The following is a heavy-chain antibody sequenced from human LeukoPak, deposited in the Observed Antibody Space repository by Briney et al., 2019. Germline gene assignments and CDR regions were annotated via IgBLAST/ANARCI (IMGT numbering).Heavy chain of an antibody. CDR3: ARAEWELLSLDY. Sequence: GGSLRLSCAASGFTVSSNYMSWVRQAPGEGLEWVSVIYSGGSTYYADSVKGRFTISRDNSKNTLYLQMNSLRAEDTAVYYCARAEWELLSLDYWGQGTLVTVSS. V-gene: IGHV3-66*01. J-gene: IGHJ4*02. CDR1: GFTVSSNY. CDR2: IYSGGST. D-gene: IGHD1-26*01.